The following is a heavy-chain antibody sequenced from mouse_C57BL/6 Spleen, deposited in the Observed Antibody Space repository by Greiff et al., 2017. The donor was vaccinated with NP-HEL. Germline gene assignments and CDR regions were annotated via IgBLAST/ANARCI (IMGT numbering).Heavy chain of an antibody. CDR3: ARNPGRGNYFDY. D-gene: IGHD3-3*01. J-gene: IGHJ2*01. V-gene: IGHV5-4*01. CDR1: GFTFSSYA. CDR2: ISDGGSYT. Sequence: EVQVVESGGGLVKPGGSLKLSCAASGFTFSSYAMSWVRQTPEKRLEWVATISDGGSYTYYPDNVKGRFTISRDNAKNNLYLQMSHLKSEDTAMYYGARNPGRGNYFDYWGQGTTLTVSS.